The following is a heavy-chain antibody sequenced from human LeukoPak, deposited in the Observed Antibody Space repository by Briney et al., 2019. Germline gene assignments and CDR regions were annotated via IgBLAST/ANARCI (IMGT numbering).Heavy chain of an antibody. CDR1: GGTFSSYA. Sequence: SVKVSCKASGGTFSSYAISWVRQAPGQGLEWMGGIIPIFGTTNYAQKFQDRVTITADKSTSTAYMELSSLRSEDTAVYYCARGRGDFWSGYYYMDVWGKGTTVTVSS. CDR3: ARGRGDFWSGYYYMDV. CDR2: IIPIFGTT. J-gene: IGHJ6*03. D-gene: IGHD3-3*01. V-gene: IGHV1-69*06.